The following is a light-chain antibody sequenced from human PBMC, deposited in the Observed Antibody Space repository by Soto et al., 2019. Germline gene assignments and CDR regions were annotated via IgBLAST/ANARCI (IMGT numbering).Light chain of an antibody. CDR3: QHYNSYSEA. Sequence: DIQMTQSPSTLSGPVGDRVTITCRASQTISSWLAWYQQKPGKAPKLLIYKASTLKSGVPSRFSGSGSGTEFTLTISSLQPDGFATYYCQHYNSYSEAFGQGTKVDIK. V-gene: IGKV1-5*03. J-gene: IGKJ1*01. CDR1: QTISSW. CDR2: KAS.